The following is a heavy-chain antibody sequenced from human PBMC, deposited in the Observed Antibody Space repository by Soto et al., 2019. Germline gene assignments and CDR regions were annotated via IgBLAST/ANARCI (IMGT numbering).Heavy chain of an antibody. Sequence: LRLSCAASGFTFSSYVMNWVRQAPGKGLEWVSGISGSGGSTNYADSVKGRFTISRDNSKNTLYLRINSLRAEDTAFYYCSKSRYSGSYHGYFQHWGQGTLVTVSS. V-gene: IGHV3-23*01. CDR1: GFTFSSYV. CDR2: ISGSGGST. D-gene: IGHD1-26*01. CDR3: SKSRYSGSYHGYFQH. J-gene: IGHJ1*01.